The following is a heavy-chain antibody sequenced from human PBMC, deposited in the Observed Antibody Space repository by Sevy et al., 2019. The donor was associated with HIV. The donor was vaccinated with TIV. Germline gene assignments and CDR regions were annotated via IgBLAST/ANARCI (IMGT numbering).Heavy chain of an antibody. J-gene: IGHJ5*02. CDR3: AREGNDYVWGAVSGFDP. CDR1: GYTFTNYR. CDR2: ISPYNGDT. V-gene: IGHV1-18*01. Sequence: ASVKVSCKAYGYTFTNYRINWVRQAPGQGLEWMGWISPYNGDTNYAQKFQGRVSMTTDTSTTTGYMELRSLRSDDTAVYYCAREGNDYVWGAVSGFDPWGQGTLVTVSS. D-gene: IGHD3-16*01.